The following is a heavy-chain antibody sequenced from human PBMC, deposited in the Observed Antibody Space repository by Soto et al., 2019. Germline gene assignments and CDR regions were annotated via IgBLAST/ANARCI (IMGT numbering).Heavy chain of an antibody. Sequence: SVKVSCKASGGTFSSYAISWVRQAPGQGLEWMGGIIPIFGTANYAQKFQGRVTITADESTSTAYMELSSLRSEDTAVYYCARVDSGYDPAFDYWGQGTLVTVSS. D-gene: IGHD5-12*01. CDR3: ARVDSGYDPAFDY. J-gene: IGHJ4*02. CDR2: IIPIFGTA. V-gene: IGHV1-69*13. CDR1: GGTFSSYA.